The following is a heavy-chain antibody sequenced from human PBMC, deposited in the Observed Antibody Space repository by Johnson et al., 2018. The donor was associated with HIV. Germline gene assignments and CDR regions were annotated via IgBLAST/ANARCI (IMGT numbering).Heavy chain of an antibody. J-gene: IGHJ3*02. CDR3: AKSAASAGGDDAFDI. CDR2: ISYDGSNK. V-gene: IGHV3-30*18. Sequence: QVQLVESGGGVVQPGRSLRLSCAASGFTFSNYGMHWVRQAPGKGLEWVAVISYDGSNKYYDDSVKGRFTISRDNSKNTLYVQMNSLRAEDTAVYYCAKSAASAGGDDAFDIWGQGTMVTVSS. CDR1: GFTFSNYG. D-gene: IGHD3-16*01.